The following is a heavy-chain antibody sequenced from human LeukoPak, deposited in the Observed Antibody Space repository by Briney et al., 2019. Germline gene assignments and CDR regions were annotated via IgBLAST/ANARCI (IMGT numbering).Heavy chain of an antibody. J-gene: IGHJ4*02. CDR3: ARAGYYYDGSGYYYADY. CDR2: INHSGST. D-gene: IGHD3-22*01. V-gene: IGHV4-34*01. Sequence: PSETLSLTCAVFGGSFSAYYWSWIRQPPGKGLEWIGEINHSGSTNFNPSLKSRVTISADTSKNQFSLKLSSVTAADTAVYYCARAGYYYDGSGYYYADYWGQGTLVTVSS. CDR1: GGSFSAYY.